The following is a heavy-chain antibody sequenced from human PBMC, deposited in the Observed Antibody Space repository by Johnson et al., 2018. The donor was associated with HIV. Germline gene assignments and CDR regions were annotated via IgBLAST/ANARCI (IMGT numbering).Heavy chain of an antibody. D-gene: IGHD1-26*01. CDR2: ISYDGSNK. CDR3: NTDRVDGCGSYYNAFDI. Sequence: QVQLVESGGGVVQPGRSLRRSCAASKFTFSSYAMHWVRQAPGKGLEWVAVISYDGSNKYYADSVKGRFTISRDNSKNTLYLQMNSLKTEDTALYYCNTDRVDGCGSYYNAFDIWGQGTMVTVSS. CDR1: KFTFSSYA. V-gene: IGHV3-30*04. J-gene: IGHJ3*02.